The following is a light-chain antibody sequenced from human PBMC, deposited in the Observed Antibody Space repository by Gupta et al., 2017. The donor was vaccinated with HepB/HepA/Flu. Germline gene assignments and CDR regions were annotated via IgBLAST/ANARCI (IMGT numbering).Light chain of an antibody. Sequence: QTVVTQEPSFSVSPGGTVTLTCGLSSDSVSTNYYPSWYQQTPGQAPRTLIYSTNTRSSGVPDRCSGSILGNKAALTITGAQADDESEYYCLFYMGSGIWVFGGGTKLTVL. J-gene: IGLJ3*02. CDR1: SDSVSTNYY. CDR2: STN. CDR3: LFYMGSGIWV. V-gene: IGLV8-61*01.